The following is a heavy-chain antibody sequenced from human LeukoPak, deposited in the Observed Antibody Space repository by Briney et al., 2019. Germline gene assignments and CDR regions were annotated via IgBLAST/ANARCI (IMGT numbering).Heavy chain of an antibody. CDR3: ARGPYSSNWYVDY. CDR2: ISRAGNSI. J-gene: IGHJ4*02. V-gene: IGHV3-48*03. Sequence: QPGGSLRLSCAASGFTLSSYEMNWVRLPPGKGLEWISYISRAGNSIYYADSVKGRFTISRDSAKNSLYLQMNSLRAEDTAVYYCARGPYSSNWYVDYWGQGTLVTVAS. D-gene: IGHD6-13*01. CDR1: GFTLSSYE.